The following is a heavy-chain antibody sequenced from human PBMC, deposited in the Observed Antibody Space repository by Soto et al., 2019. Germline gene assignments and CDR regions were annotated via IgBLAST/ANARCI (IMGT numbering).Heavy chain of an antibody. Sequence: GGSLRLSCAASGFTFSSYSMNWVRQAPGKGLEWVSYINSRSSSTNYADSVKGRFTISRDNAKNLLYLQMSSLTVEDTAVYYCVKGRNWASGSDYRGQGTLVTVSS. V-gene: IGHV3-48*04. CDR3: VKGRNWASGSDY. J-gene: IGHJ4*02. CDR1: GFTFSSYS. D-gene: IGHD7-27*01. CDR2: INSRSSST.